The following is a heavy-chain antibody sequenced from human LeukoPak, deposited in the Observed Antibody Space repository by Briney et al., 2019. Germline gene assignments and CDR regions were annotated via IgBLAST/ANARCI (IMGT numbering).Heavy chain of an antibody. V-gene: IGHV1-24*01. Sequence: ASVKVSCKVSGYTLTELSMHWVRQAPGKGLEWMGGFDPEDGETIYAQKFQGRVTMTEDTSTDTACMELSSLRSEDTAVYYCATAYCSSTSCYFDYWGQGTLVTVSS. CDR2: FDPEDGET. CDR1: GYTLTELS. J-gene: IGHJ4*02. CDR3: ATAYCSSTSCYFDY. D-gene: IGHD2-2*01.